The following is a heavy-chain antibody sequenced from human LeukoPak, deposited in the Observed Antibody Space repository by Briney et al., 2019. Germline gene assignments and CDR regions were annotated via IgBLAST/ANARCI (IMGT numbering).Heavy chain of an antibody. J-gene: IGHJ5*02. D-gene: IGHD4-17*01. CDR3: ARGYGDLKGVGNWFDP. Sequence: SETLSLTCTVSGGSISSSSYYWGWIRQPPGKGLEWIGSIYYSGSTYYNPSLKSRVTISVDTSKNQFSLKLSSVTAADTAVYYCARGYGDLKGVGNWFDPWGQGTLVTVSS. V-gene: IGHV4-39*07. CDR2: IYYSGST. CDR1: GGSISSSSYY.